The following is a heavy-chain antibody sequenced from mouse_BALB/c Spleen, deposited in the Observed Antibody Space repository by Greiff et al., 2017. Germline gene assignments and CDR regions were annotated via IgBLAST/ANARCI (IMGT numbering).Heavy chain of an antibody. Sequence: EVQLQQSGAELVKPGASVKLSCTASGFNIKDTYMHWVKQRPEQGLEWIGRIDPANGNTKYDPKFQGKATITADTSSNTAYLQLSSLTSEDTAVYYCAPMITTPYYAMDYWGQGTSVTVSS. V-gene: IGHV14-3*02. CDR3: APMITTPYYAMDY. J-gene: IGHJ4*01. D-gene: IGHD2-4*01. CDR2: IDPANGNT. CDR1: GFNIKDTY.